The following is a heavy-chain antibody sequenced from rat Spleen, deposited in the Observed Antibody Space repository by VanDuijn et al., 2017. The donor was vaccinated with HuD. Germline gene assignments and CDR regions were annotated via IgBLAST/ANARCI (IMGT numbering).Heavy chain of an antibody. V-gene: IGHV5-7*01. CDR2: IRHDGSST. CDR3: ARGFTVAVF. CDR1: GFIFSNYD. D-gene: IGHD1-2*01. Sequence: EVQLVESGGGLVQPGRSLKLSCAASGFIFSNYDMAWVRQAPKKGLEWVATIRHDGSSTNYGDSVKGRFTISRDSAKSTLYLQMDSLRSEDTATYYCARGFTVAVFWGQGVMVTVSA. J-gene: IGHJ2*01.